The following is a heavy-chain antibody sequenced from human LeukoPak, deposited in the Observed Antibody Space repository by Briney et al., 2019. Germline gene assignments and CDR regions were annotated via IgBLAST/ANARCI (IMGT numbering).Heavy chain of an antibody. CDR2: INPSGGST. CDR3: ARVSYGHYDILTGYLDY. D-gene: IGHD3-9*01. Sequence: ASVKVSCKASGYTFTSYYMHWVRQAPGHGLEWMGIINPSGGSTSYAQKFQGRVTMTRDMSTSTVYMELSSLRSEDTAVYYCARVSYGHYDILTGYLDYWGQGTLVTVSS. CDR1: GYTFTSYY. J-gene: IGHJ4*02. V-gene: IGHV1-46*01.